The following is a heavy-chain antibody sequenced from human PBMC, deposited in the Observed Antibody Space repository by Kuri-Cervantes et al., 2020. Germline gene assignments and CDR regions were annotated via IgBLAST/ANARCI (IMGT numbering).Heavy chain of an antibody. CDR3: ARDFGGRGMYYDFWSGYNDY. D-gene: IGHD3-3*01. V-gene: IGHV3-30*04. Sequence: GESLKISCAASGFTFSSYAMHWVRQAPGKGLEWVAVVSDDGSNKYSADSVKGRFTISRDNSKNTLYLQMNSLRAEDTAVYYCARDFGGRGMYYDFWSGYNDYWGQGALVTVSS. CDR2: VSDDGSNK. CDR1: GFTFSSYA. J-gene: IGHJ4*02.